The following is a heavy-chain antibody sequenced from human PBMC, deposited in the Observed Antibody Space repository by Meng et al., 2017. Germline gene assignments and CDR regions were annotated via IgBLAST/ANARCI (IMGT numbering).Heavy chain of an antibody. CDR1: GYTFTSYY. Sequence: ASVKVSCKASGYTFTSYYMHWVRQAPGQGLEWMGIINPSGGSTSYAKKFQGRVTMTRDTSTSTVYMELSSLRTEDTAVYYCARERAYTYTGGNAFDIWGQGTMVTVSS. CDR2: INPSGGST. CDR3: ARERAYTYTGGNAFDI. D-gene: IGHD2-2*02. V-gene: IGHV1-46*01. J-gene: IGHJ3*02.